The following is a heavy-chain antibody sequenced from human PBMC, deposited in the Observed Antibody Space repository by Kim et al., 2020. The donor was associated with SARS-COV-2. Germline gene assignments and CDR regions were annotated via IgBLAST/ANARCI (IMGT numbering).Heavy chain of an antibody. J-gene: IGHJ4*02. Sequence: ADSVKGRFTIPRDNSKSTLYLQMNNLRAEDMAVYYCAKDRYSSSDYYFDYWGQGTLVTVSS. V-gene: IGHV3-23*01. CDR3: AKDRYSSSDYYFDY. D-gene: IGHD6-6*01.